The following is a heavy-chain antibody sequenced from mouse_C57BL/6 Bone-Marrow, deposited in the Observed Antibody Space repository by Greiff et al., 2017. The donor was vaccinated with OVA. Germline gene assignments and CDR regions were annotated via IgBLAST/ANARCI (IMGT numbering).Heavy chain of an antibody. CDR1: GYTFTSYW. V-gene: IGHV1-52*01. Sequence: QVQLQQPGAELVRPGSSVKLSCKASGYTFTSYWMHWVKQRPIQGLEWIGNIDPSDSETPYNQKFKDKATLTVDKSSSTAYMQLSSLTSDDSAVYYCARRDGYYWYFDVWGTGTTVTVSS. CDR3: ARRDGYYWYFDV. CDR2: IDPSDSET. D-gene: IGHD2-3*01. J-gene: IGHJ1*03.